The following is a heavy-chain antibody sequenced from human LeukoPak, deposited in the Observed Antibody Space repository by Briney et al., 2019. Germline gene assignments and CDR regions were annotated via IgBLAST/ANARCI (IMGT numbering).Heavy chain of an antibody. CDR2: INHSGST. CDR1: GGSFSGYY. CDR3: ARGGVRGYGDYVAY. D-gene: IGHD3-10*01. J-gene: IGHJ4*02. Sequence: PSETLSLTCAVYGGSFSGYYWSWIRQPPGKGLEWIGEINHSGSTNYNPSLKSRVTISVDTSKNQFSLKLSSVTAADTAVYYCARGGVRGYGDYVAYWGQGTLVTVSS. V-gene: IGHV4-34*01.